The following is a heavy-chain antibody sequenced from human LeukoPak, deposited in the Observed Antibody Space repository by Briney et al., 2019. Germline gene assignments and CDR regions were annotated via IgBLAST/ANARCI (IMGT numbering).Heavy chain of an antibody. CDR2: IYYSGST. V-gene: IGHV4-30-4*01. Sequence: SETLSLTCTVSGGSISSGDYYWSWIRQPPAKGLEWIGYIYYSGSTYYNPSLKSRVTISVDTSKNQFSLKLNSVTAADTAVYYCARTGGTIDYWGQGTLVTVSS. CDR3: ARTGGTIDY. CDR1: GGSISSGDYY. D-gene: IGHD2-8*02. J-gene: IGHJ4*02.